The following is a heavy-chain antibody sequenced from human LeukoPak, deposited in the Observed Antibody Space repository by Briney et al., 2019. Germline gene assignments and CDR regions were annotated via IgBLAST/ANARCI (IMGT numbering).Heavy chain of an antibody. D-gene: IGHD5-18*01. Sequence: PSETLSLTCTVSGGSISSYYWSGIRQPAGKGLEWIGRIYTSGSTNYNPSLKSRVTMSVDTSKNQFSLKLSSVTAADTAVYYCARTTAMGNSHYFDYWGQGTLVTVSS. V-gene: IGHV4-4*07. CDR3: ARTTAMGNSHYFDY. CDR2: IYTSGST. J-gene: IGHJ4*02. CDR1: GGSISSYY.